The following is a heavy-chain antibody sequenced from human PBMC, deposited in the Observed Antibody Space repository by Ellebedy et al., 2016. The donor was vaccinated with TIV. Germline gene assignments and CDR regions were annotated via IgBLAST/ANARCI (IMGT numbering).Heavy chain of an antibody. CDR1: GGSISSYY. CDR3: ARGTVPVGLSCMDV. Sequence: PSETLSLTCTASGGSISSYYLHWVRQTPGKGLEWVTVISYDGRNKYYADSVKGRFTISRDNSKNTMYLQMNSLRAEDMAMYYCARGTVPVGLSCMDVWGQGTTVTVSS. J-gene: IGHJ6*02. D-gene: IGHD3-10*01. V-gene: IGHV3-30*03. CDR2: ISYDGRNK.